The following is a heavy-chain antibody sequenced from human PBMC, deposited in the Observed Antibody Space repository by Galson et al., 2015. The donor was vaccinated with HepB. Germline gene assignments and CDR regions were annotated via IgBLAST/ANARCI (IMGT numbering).Heavy chain of an antibody. CDR3: AREPGYSSSWYLHYYGMDV. D-gene: IGHD6-13*01. CDR2: ISSSSSYT. V-gene: IGHV3-11*06. J-gene: IGHJ6*02. Sequence: SLRLSCAASGFTFSDYYMSWIRQAPGKGLEWVSYISSSSSYTNYADSVKGRFTISRDNAKNSLYLQMNSLRAEDTAVYYCAREPGYSSSWYLHYYGMDVWGQGTTVTVSS. CDR1: GFTFSDYY.